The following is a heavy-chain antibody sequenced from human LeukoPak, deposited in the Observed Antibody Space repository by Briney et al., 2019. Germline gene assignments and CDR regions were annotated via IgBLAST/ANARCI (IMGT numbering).Heavy chain of an antibody. CDR2: ISYDGSNK. J-gene: IGHJ6*02. D-gene: IGHD1-26*01. Sequence: GRSLRLSCAASGFTFSSYAMHWVRQAPGKGLEWVAVISYDGSNKYYADSVKGRFTISRDNSKNTLYLQMNSLRAEDTAVYYCAREVAELGPYYYYGMDVWGQGTTVTVSS. V-gene: IGHV3-30-3*01. CDR3: AREVAELGPYYYYGMDV. CDR1: GFTFSSYA.